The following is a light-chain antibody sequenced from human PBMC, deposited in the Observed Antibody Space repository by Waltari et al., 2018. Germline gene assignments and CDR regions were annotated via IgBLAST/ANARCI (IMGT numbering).Light chain of an antibody. J-gene: IGKJ1*01. CDR2: DAS. CDR1: RSVSSH. CDR3: QQYDDWPPWT. V-gene: IGKV3-15*01. Sequence: EIVMTQSPATLSVSAGERATLSCRASRSVSSHLAWYQQKPGQPPRLLIYDASTRATGIPARFSGSGSGTEFTLTISSLQSEDFALYYCQQYDDWPPWTFGQGTNVEIK.